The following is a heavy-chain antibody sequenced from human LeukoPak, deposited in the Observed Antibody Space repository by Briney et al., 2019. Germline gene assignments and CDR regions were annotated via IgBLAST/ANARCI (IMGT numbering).Heavy chain of an antibody. V-gene: IGHV3-53*01. J-gene: IGHJ4*02. D-gene: IGHD3-22*01. Sequence: GGSLRLSCAASGFTVSSNYMSWVRQAPGKGLKWVSVIYSGGSTYYADSVKGRFTISRDNSKNTLYLQMNSLRAEDTAVYYCARIRTLYDSSGYAQYYFDYWGQGTLVTVSS. CDR3: ARIRTLYDSSGYAQYYFDY. CDR2: IYSGGST. CDR1: GFTVSSNY.